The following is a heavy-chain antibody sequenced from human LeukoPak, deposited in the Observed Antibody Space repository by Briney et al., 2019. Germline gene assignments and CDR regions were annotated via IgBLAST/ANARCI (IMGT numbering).Heavy chain of an antibody. J-gene: IGHJ4*02. D-gene: IGHD3-22*01. Sequence: AASVKVSCKASGGTFSSYAISWVRQAPGQGLEWMGGIIPIFGTANYAQKFQGRVTITADESTSTAYMELSSLRSEDTAVYYCARSRLSYYYDSSGYTFDYWGQGTLVTVSS. CDR1: GGTFSSYA. CDR2: IIPIFGTA. CDR3: ARSRLSYYYDSSGYTFDY. V-gene: IGHV1-69*13.